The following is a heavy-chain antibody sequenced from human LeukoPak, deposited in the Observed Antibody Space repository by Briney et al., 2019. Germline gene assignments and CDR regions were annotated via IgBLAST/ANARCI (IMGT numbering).Heavy chain of an antibody. V-gene: IGHV3-23*01. CDR3: AKAGKDIVVVPAAIAGDY. CDR2: ISGSGGST. J-gene: IGHJ4*02. Sequence: PGGSLRLSCAASGFTFSSYAMSWVRQAPGKGLEWVSAISGSGGSTYYADSVKGRFTISRDNSKNTLYLQMNSLRAEDTAVYYCAKAGKDIVVVPAAIAGDYWGQGTLVTVSS. D-gene: IGHD2-2*01. CDR1: GFTFSSYA.